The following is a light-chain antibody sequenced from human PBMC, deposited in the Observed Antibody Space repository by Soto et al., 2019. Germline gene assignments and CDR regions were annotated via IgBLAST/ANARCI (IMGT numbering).Light chain of an antibody. CDR3: QQYETYSGT. V-gene: IGKV1-5*01. Sequence: DIQMTQTPSTLSASVGDTVTITCRASQSVSGLLAWYQQKPGKAPILLIYNASALPRGVPSRFSGSGSGTEFTLTIFSLQPDDFATYYCQQYETYSGTFGQGTKVEIK. J-gene: IGKJ1*01. CDR1: QSVSGL. CDR2: NAS.